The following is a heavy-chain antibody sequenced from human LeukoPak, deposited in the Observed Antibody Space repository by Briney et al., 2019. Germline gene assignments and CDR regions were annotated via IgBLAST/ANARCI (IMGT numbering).Heavy chain of an antibody. CDR2: ISGSGYNT. V-gene: IGHV3-23*01. CDR1: GFTFSSYG. CDR3: AKHSGSYFVYYFDY. D-gene: IGHD1-26*01. Sequence: GGSLRLSCGVSGFTFSSYGMSWVRQAPGKGLEWVSVISGSGYNTDYADSVKSRFTISRDNYRLYLQMNSLRPEDTAVYYCAKHSGSYFVYYFDYWGQGILVTVSS. J-gene: IGHJ4*02.